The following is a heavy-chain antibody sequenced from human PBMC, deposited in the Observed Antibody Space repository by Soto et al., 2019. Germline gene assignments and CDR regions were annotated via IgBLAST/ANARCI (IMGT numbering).Heavy chain of an antibody. CDR3: ARSPYLVVGATAFVY. J-gene: IGHJ4*02. Sequence: GGSLRLSCAASGFTFSSYAMHWVRQAPGKGLEWVAVISYDGSNKYYADSVKGRFTISRDNSKNTLYLQMNSLRAEDTAVYYCARSPYLVVGATAFVYWGQGTLVTVSS. V-gene: IGHV3-30-3*01. CDR1: GFTFSSYA. D-gene: IGHD1-26*01. CDR2: ISYDGSNK.